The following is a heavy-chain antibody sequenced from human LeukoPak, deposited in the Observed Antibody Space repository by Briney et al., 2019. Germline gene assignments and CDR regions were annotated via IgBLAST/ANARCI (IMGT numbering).Heavy chain of an antibody. CDR1: SGSFRTYD. CDR2: IFYNEGT. D-gene: IGHD2-2*01. CDR3: VKSNSRYQPWTLDI. Sequence: PSETLSLTCTVSSGSFRTYDWSWIRQPPGKGLEWIGYIFYNEGTSYNPSLKSRVTISVDTSNNQLSLKVNSVTAADTAMYYCVKSNSRYQPWTLDIWGRGTMVTVSS. J-gene: IGHJ3*02. V-gene: IGHV4-59*01.